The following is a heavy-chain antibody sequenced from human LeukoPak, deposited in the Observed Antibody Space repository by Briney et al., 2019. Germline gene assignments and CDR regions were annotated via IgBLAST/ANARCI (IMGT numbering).Heavy chain of an antibody. V-gene: IGHV7-4-1*02. Sequence: ASVKVSCKASGYTFSSYAMNWVRQVPGQGLEWMGWINTNTGNPTYAQGFTGRFVFSLDTSVSTACLQISSLQAEDTAVYYCARSNNDGDYLGVGFDYWGQGTLVTVSS. CDR3: ARSNNDGDYLGVGFDY. CDR2: INTNTGNP. CDR1: GYTFSSYA. D-gene: IGHD4-17*01. J-gene: IGHJ4*02.